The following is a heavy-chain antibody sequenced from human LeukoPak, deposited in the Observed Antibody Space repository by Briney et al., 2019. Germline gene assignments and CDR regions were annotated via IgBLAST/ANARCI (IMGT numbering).Heavy chain of an antibody. CDR2: IKSKGDGGTT. CDR3: STDWYDY. J-gene: IGHJ4*02. V-gene: IGHV3-15*01. Sequence: GGSLGLSCAASGSAFSFSNAWMTWVRQAPGQGLEWVGRIKSKGDGGTTDYAAPVKGRFTMSRDDSQSTLYLQMNSLKVEDTAIYYCSTDWYDYWGQGTLVTVSS. CDR1: GSAFSFSNAW. D-gene: IGHD6-13*01.